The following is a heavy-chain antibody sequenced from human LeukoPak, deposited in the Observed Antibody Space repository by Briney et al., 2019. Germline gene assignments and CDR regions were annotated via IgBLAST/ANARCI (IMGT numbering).Heavy chain of an antibody. CDR2: ISSSGSTI. J-gene: IGHJ6*03. CDR3: VRVGGCNAGNCCYYYYYMDV. CDR1: GFHYYEYY. Sequence: GGPVTLSCAVSGFHYYEYYMLGPRPAPGKGGEGVSYISSSGSTIYYAHSVKGQFTISRDNANNSLYLQMNSLRAEDTAVYYCVRVGGCNAGNCCYYYYYMDVWGKGTTVTVSS. V-gene: IGHV3-11*04. D-gene: IGHD2-15*01.